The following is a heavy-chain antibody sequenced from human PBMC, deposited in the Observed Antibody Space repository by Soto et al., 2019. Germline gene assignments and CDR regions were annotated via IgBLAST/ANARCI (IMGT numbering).Heavy chain of an antibody. CDR2: ISGSGGST. V-gene: IGHV3-23*01. Sequence: LRLSCAASGFTFSSYAMSWVRQAPGKGLEWVSAISGSGGSTYYADAVKGRFTISRDNSKNTLYLQMNSLRAEDTAVYYCAKDIVVVVAATPTAFDIWGQGTMVTVSS. CDR3: AKDIVVVVAATPTAFDI. CDR1: GFTFSSYA. J-gene: IGHJ3*02. D-gene: IGHD2-15*01.